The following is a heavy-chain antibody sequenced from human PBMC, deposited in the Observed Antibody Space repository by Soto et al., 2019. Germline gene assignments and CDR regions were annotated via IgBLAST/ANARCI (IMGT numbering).Heavy chain of an antibody. J-gene: IGHJ6*02. CDR2: ISSSSSYI. D-gene: IGHD3-10*01. V-gene: IGHV3-21*01. CDR1: GFTFSSYS. Sequence: EVQLVESGGGLVKPGGSPRLSCAASGFTFSSYSMNWVRQAPGKGLEWVSSISSSSSYIYYADSVKGRFTISRDNAKNSLYLQMNSLRAEDTAVYYCARAMVREYYGMDVWGQGTTVTVSS. CDR3: ARAMVREYYGMDV.